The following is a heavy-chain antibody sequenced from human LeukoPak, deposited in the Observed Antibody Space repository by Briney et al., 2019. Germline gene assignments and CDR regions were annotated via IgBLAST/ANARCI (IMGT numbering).Heavy chain of an antibody. J-gene: IGHJ5*02. Sequence: SETLSLTCTVSGGSISSSSYYWGWIRQPPGKGLEWIGSIYYSGSTYYNPSLKSRVTISVDTSKNQFSLKLSSVTAADTAVYYCARVPLLRYFDWFAWFDPWGQGTLVTVSS. D-gene: IGHD3-9*01. CDR3: ARVPLLRYFDWFAWFDP. CDR2: IYYSGST. CDR1: GGSISSSSYY. V-gene: IGHV4-39*07.